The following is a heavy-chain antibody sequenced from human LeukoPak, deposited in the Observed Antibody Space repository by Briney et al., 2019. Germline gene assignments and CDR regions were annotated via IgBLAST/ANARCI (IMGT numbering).Heavy chain of an antibody. CDR3: ARGVIVGDTPYYYYMHV. CDR1: GGTFSSYA. J-gene: IGHJ6*03. CDR2: IIPIFGTA. D-gene: IGHD1-26*01. Sequence: ASVKVSCKASGGTFSSYAISWVRQAPGQGLEWMGGIIPIFGTANYAQKFQGRVTITTDESTSTAYMELSSLRSQDTAVYYCARGVIVGDTPYYYYMHVWAKGTTVTVSS. V-gene: IGHV1-69*05.